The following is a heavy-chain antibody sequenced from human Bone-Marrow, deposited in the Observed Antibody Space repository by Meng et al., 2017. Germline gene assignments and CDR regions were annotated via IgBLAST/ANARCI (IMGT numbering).Heavy chain of an antibody. V-gene: IGHV4-34*02. CDR2: INHSGST. D-gene: IGHD2-8*01. Sequence: VQLREWGVGLSQPSETLSLPCAVYGGSFSGYYWSWIRQPPGKGLEWIGEINHSGSTNYNPSLKSRVTISVDTSKNQFSLKLSSVTAADTAVYYCARGLARYCTNGVCYKRRHYYDYWGQGTLVTVSS. J-gene: IGHJ4*02. CDR3: ARGLARYCTNGVCYKRRHYYDY. CDR1: GGSFSGYY.